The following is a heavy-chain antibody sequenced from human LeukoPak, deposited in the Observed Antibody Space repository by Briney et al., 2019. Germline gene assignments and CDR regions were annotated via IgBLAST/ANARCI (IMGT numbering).Heavy chain of an antibody. CDR1: GFTFSSYG. Sequence: PGGSLRLSCAASGFTFSSYGMHWVRQAPGKGLEWVAVIWYDGSNKYYADSVKGRFTISRDNSKNTLYLQMNSLRAEDTAVYYCARGRLRFLEWLDLYYYYGMDVWGQGTTVTVSS. CDR2: IWYDGSNK. V-gene: IGHV3-33*08. J-gene: IGHJ6*02. D-gene: IGHD3-3*01. CDR3: ARGRLRFLEWLDLYYYYGMDV.